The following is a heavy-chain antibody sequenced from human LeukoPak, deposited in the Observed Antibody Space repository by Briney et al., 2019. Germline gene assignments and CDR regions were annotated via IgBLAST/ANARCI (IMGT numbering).Heavy chain of an antibody. D-gene: IGHD4-17*01. J-gene: IGHJ3*02. Sequence: PGGSLRLSCAASGFTFSAYSMNWVRQPPGKGLEWIGSIYPNGNTYYNPSLKSRVTISVDTSKNQFSLKLTSVTAADTAVYYCAKPIYGDPSDAFDIWGQGTMVTVSS. CDR3: AKPIYGDPSDAFDI. CDR1: GFTFSAYS. CDR2: IYPNGNT. V-gene: IGHV4-38-2*01.